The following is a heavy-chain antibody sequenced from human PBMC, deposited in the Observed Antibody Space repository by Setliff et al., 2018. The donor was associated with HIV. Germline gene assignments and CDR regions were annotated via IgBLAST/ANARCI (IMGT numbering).Heavy chain of an antibody. V-gene: IGHV4-4*07. CDR2: IYASGT. J-gene: IGHJ3*02. CDR1: GGSIGTYY. Sequence: SETLALTCTVSGGSIGTYYWNWIRLPAGKGLEWIGRIYASGTNYNPSLKSRVTMSLDTSKRQFSLKLTSVTAADTAVYYCAREGLWNCRGGTCNDGLDIWGQGTKVTVSS. D-gene: IGHD2-15*01. CDR3: AREGLWNCRGGTCNDGLDI.